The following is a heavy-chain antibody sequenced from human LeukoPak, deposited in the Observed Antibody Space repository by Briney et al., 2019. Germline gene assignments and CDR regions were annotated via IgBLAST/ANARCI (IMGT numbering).Heavy chain of an antibody. CDR3: ARLRDLYNVFEY. CDR1: GGSVSSGSYY. V-gene: IGHV4-61*01. D-gene: IGHD3-16*01. Sequence: PSETLSLTCTVSGGSVSSGSYYWSWIRQPPGKGLEWIGYIYYSGSTNYNPSLKSRVTISVDTSKNQFSLKLSSVTAADTAVYYCARLRDLYNVFEYWGQGALVTVSS. J-gene: IGHJ4*02. CDR2: IYYSGST.